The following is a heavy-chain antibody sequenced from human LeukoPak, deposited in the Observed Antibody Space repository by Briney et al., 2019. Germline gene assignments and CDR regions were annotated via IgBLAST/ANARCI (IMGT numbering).Heavy chain of an antibody. Sequence: SVKVSCKASGGTFSSYAISWVRQAPGQGLEWMGGMIPIFGTANYAQKFQGRVTITTDESTSTAYMELSSLRSEDTAVYYCARVTHDSSGYYYWFDPWGQGTLVTVSS. D-gene: IGHD3-22*01. CDR2: MIPIFGTA. V-gene: IGHV1-69*05. CDR1: GGTFSSYA. J-gene: IGHJ5*02. CDR3: ARVTHDSSGYYYWFDP.